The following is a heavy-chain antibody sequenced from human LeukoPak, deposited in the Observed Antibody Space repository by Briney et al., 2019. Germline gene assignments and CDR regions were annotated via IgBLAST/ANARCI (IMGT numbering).Heavy chain of an antibody. CDR3: ARGCSRRRDAINI. V-gene: IGHV3-48*04. J-gene: IGHJ3*02. CDR1: GFTFSSYS. CDR2: ISSSSSTI. Sequence: GGSLRLSCAASGFTFSSYSMNWVRQAPGKGLEWVSYISSSSSTIYYADSVKGRFTISRDNAKNSLYLQMNSLRAEDTAVYYCARGCSRRRDAINIWSQATMVTLSS. D-gene: IGHD6-19*01.